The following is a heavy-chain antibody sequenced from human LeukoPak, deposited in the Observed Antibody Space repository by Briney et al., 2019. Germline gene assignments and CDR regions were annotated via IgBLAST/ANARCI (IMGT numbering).Heavy chain of an antibody. CDR3: ARGSLRYFDWLPGFDY. CDR1: GGSFSGYY. V-gene: IGHV4-34*01. J-gene: IGHJ4*02. Sequence: PSETLSLTCAVYGGSFSGYYWSWIRQPPGKGLEWIGEINHSGSTNYNPSLKSRVTISVDTSKNQFSLKLSSVTAADTAVYYCARGSLRYFDWLPGFDYWGQGTLVTVSS. CDR2: INHSGST. D-gene: IGHD3-9*01.